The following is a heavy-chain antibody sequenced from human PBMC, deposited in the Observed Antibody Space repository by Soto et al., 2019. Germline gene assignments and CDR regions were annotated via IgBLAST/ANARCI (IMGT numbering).Heavy chain of an antibody. V-gene: IGHV4-31*03. CDR2: IYYTGET. CDR1: GVSITRGGSY. Sequence: QVQLQESGPRLVKPSQTLSLTCTVSGVSITRGGSYWGWIRQHPEKGLEWIGSIYYTGETFFNTSLDSRLSISTDTSKNQLSLKLNSVTAAETASYYCERSLVGAQSPTDYWGQGSLVTVSS. J-gene: IGHJ4*02. D-gene: IGHD1-26*01. CDR3: ERSLVGAQSPTDY.